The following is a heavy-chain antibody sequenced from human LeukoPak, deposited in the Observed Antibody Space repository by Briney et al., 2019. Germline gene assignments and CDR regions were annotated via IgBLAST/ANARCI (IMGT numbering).Heavy chain of an antibody. D-gene: IGHD6-6*01. J-gene: IGHJ4*02. CDR2: INPNSGGT. V-gene: IGHV1-2*02. Sequence: ASVKVSCKASGYTFTGYYMHWVRQAPGQGLEWMGWINPNSGGTNYAQKFQGRVTMTRDTSISTAYMELSRLRSDDAAVYYCARGSRIAARRDFDYWGQGTLVTVSS. CDR1: GYTFTGYY. CDR3: ARGSRIAARRDFDY.